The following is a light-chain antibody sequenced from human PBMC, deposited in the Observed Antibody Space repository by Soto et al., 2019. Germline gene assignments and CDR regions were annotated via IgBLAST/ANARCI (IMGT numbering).Light chain of an antibody. J-gene: IGKJ4*01. CDR3: QQFGNSPT. CDR1: QSLTNNF. Sequence: IVLTQSPATLALSPGERVTLSCGASQSLTNNFLAWYQQRPGLAPRLLIFDASTMASGVPDRLSGSGSGTDFTLTISRLEPEDFAVYYCQQFGNSPTFGGGTKVDIK. CDR2: DAS. V-gene: IGKV3D-20*01.